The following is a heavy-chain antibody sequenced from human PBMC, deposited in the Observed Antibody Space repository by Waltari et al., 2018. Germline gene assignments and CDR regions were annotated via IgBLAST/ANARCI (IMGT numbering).Heavy chain of an antibody. V-gene: IGHV4-61*02. CDR3: ARDGPRAFDI. CDR2: IYTSGST. CDR1: GGSISSGRSY. J-gene: IGHJ3*02. Sequence: QVQLQESGPGLVKPSQTLSLTCTVSGGSISSGRSYWSWIRQPAGKGLEWIGRIYTSGSTNYNPSLKSRVTISVDTSKNQFSLKLSSVTAADTAVYYCARDGPRAFDIWGQGTMVTVSS.